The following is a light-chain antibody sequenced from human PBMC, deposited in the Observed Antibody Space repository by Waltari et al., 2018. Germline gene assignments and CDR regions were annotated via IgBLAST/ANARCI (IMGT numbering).Light chain of an antibody. Sequence: DIVLTQFPATLSLSPGERATISCRASQSVSSYLVWYHKKPGQTPRLVIYDASTRAPGIPARFTGSGSGTDFTVTISSLDPEDFAVYYCHQRNNWPSTFGQGTRLEIK. J-gene: IGKJ5*01. V-gene: IGKV3-11*01. CDR1: QSVSSY. CDR2: DAS. CDR3: HQRNNWPST.